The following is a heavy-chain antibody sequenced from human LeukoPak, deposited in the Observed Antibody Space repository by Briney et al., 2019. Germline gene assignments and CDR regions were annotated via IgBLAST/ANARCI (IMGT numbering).Heavy chain of an antibody. J-gene: IGHJ4*02. V-gene: IGHV3-48*01. CDR2: ISSSSSTI. CDR1: GFIFSSYS. CDR3: ARGLHLLPRSTLDY. Sequence: GGSLRLSCAASGFIFSSYSMNWVRQAPGKGLEWVSYISSSSSTIYYADSVKGRFTISRDNAKNSLYLQLNSLRAEDTAVYYCARGLHLLPRSTLDYWGQGTLVTVSS. D-gene: IGHD3-22*01.